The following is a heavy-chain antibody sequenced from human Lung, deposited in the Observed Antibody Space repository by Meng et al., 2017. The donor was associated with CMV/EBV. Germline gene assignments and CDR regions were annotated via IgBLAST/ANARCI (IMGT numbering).Heavy chain of an antibody. CDR2: IIPIFGTA. V-gene: IGHV1-69*05. CDR1: GGNFGTYA. Sequence: SVXVSXKASGGNFGTYAISWVRQAPGQGLEWMGGIIPIFGTASFAQKFQGRVTITTDESTAYMELSSLRSEDAAVYYCARTRYDSSGYDAYYYYAMDVWGQGTXVNVSS. D-gene: IGHD3-22*01. CDR3: ARTRYDSSGYDAYYYYAMDV. J-gene: IGHJ6*02.